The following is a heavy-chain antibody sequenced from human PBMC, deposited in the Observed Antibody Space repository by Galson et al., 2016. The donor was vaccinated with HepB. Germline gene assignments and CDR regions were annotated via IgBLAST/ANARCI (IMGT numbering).Heavy chain of an antibody. V-gene: IGHV3-23*01. CDR3: AKGLGFYGSGSLFDY. J-gene: IGHJ4*02. CDR2: ISGSGGST. Sequence: SLRLSCAASGFTFSSYAMSWVRQAPGKGLEWVSAISGSGGSTYYADSVKGRFTISRDNSKNTLYLQMNSLRAEDTAVYYWAKGLGFYGSGSLFDYWGQGTLVTVSS. CDR1: GFTFSSYA. D-gene: IGHD3-10*01.